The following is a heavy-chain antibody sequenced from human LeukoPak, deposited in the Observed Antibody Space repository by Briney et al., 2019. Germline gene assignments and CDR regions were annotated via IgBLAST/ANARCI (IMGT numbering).Heavy chain of an antibody. CDR1: GFTFSDYY. CDR2: ISSSGSTI. V-gene: IGHV3-11*01. D-gene: IGHD6-13*01. J-gene: IGHJ4*02. CDR3: AKAFVAAAGYFDY. Sequence: GGSLRLSCAASGFTFSDYYMSWIRQAPGKGLEWVSYISSSGSTIYYADSVKGRFTISRDNAKNSLYLQMNSLRAEDTAVYYCAKAFVAAAGYFDYWGQGTLVTVSS.